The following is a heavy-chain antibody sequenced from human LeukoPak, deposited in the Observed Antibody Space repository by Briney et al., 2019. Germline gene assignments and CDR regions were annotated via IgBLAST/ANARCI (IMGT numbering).Heavy chain of an antibody. CDR1: GGTFSSYA. CDR2: IIPIFGTA. CDR3: AREDILTGYIGY. V-gene: IGHV1-69*01. J-gene: IGHJ4*02. Sequence: ASVKVSCKASGGTFSSYAISWVRQAPGQGLEWMGGIIPIFGTANYAQKFQGRVTITADESPSTAYMELSSVRSEETAVYYCAREDILTGYIGYWGQGTLVTVSS. D-gene: IGHD3-9*01.